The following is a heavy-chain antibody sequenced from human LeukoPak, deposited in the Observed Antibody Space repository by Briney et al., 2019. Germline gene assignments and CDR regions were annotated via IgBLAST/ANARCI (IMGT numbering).Heavy chain of an antibody. J-gene: IGHJ4*02. Sequence: GGSLRLSCAASGFTVSSNYMSWVRQAPGKGLEWVSVICSGGSTYYADSVKGRFTISRDNSKNTLYLQMNSLRAEDTGVYYCAREHPYYYDSSGTALMAEIKYYFDYWGQGTLVTVSS. CDR3: AREHPYYYDSSGTALMAEIKYYFDY. CDR1: GFTVSSNY. CDR2: ICSGGST. D-gene: IGHD3-22*01. V-gene: IGHV3-66*01.